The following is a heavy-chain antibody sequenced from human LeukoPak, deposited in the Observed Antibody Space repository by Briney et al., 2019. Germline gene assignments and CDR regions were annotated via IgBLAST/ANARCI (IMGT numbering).Heavy chain of an antibody. V-gene: IGHV3-48*01. J-gene: IGHJ4*02. D-gene: IGHD5-18*01. CDR3: ASLGYSYGKGVFDY. CDR2: ISSSSSTI. Sequence: GGSLRLSCAASGFTFSSYSMNWVRQAPGKGLEGVSYISSSSSTIYYADSVKGRFTISRDNAKNSLYLQMNSLRAEDTAVYYCASLGYSYGKGVFDYWGQGTLVTASS. CDR1: GFTFSSYS.